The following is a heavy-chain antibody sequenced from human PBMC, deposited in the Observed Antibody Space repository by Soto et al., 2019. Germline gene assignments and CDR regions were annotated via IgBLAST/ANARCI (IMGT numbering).Heavy chain of an antibody. CDR2: INHSGST. CDR3: ARSRRVWTKSGSHYGYYYYGMDV. V-gene: IGHV4-34*01. CDR1: GGSFSGYY. D-gene: IGHD3-10*01. Sequence: SETLSLTCAVYGGSFSGYYWSWIRQPPGKGLEWIGEINHSGSTNYNPSLKSRVTISGDTSKNQFSLKLSSVTAADTAVYYCARSRRVWTKSGSHYGYYYYGMDVWGQGTTVTVSS. J-gene: IGHJ6*02.